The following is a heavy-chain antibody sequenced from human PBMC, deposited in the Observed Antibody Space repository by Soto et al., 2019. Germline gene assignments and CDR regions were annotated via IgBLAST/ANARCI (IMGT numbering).Heavy chain of an antibody. D-gene: IGHD6-19*01. Sequence: KVSASASCYTFSSNGVSWVRQAPGQGLEWMGWISTFDGNAHYAQKFQGRVTMTTDTSTNTAYMEMTSLSSDDTAVYYCARLHGYSSGWYDYGGRGTLGTVSS. CDR2: ISTFDGNA. V-gene: IGHV1-18*04. CDR1: CYTFSSNG. CDR3: ARLHGYSSGWYDY. J-gene: IGHJ4*02.